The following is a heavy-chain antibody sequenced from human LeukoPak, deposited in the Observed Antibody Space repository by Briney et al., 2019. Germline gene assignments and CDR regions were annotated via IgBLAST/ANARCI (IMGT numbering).Heavy chain of an antibody. CDR2: INTYNGDT. J-gene: IGHJ4*02. CDR1: GYTFTSYG. V-gene: IGHV1-18*01. Sequence: ASVKVSCKASGYTFTSYGITWVRQAPGQGLEWMGWINTYNGDTNYAQSLQGRVTMTTDTSTSTAYMELRSLRSDDTAVYYCAGGRGSTSRYWGQGTLVTVSS. D-gene: IGHD1-26*01. CDR3: AGGRGSTSRY.